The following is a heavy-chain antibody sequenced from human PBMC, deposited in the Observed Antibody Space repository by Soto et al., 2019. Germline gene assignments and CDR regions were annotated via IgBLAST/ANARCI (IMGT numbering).Heavy chain of an antibody. Sequence: PGESLKISCKGSGYSFTSYWIGWVRQMPGKGLEWMGIIYPGDSDTRYSPSFQGQGTISADKPIRTPYLQWSSLKASDSAMYYCARRYSSSWYSMDVWGKGTTVTVSS. CDR3: ARRYSSSWYSMDV. J-gene: IGHJ6*03. D-gene: IGHD6-13*01. CDR1: GYSFTSYW. CDR2: IYPGDSDT. V-gene: IGHV5-51*01.